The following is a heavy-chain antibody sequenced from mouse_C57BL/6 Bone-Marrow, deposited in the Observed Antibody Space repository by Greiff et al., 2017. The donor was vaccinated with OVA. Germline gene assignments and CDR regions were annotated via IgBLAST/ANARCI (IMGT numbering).Heavy chain of an antibody. D-gene: IGHD1-1*01. CDR1: GYTFTSYW. V-gene: IGHV1-50*01. CDR2: IDPSDSYT. CDR3: ARHYGSSYGWYFDV. Sequence: VQLQQPGAELVKPGASVKLSCKASGYTFTSYWMQWVKQRPGQGLEWIGEIDPSDSYTNYNQKFKGKATLTVDTSSSTAYMQLSSLTSEDSAVYYGARHYGSSYGWYFDVWGTGTTVTVSS. J-gene: IGHJ1*03.